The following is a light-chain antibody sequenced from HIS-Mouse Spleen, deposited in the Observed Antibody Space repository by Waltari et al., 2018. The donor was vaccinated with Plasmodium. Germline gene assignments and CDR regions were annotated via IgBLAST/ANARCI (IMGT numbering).Light chain of an antibody. J-gene: IGLJ3*02. CDR3: YSTDSSGNHRV. V-gene: IGLV3-10*01. Sequence: SYELPQPPPSSVSPGPTDRTTCPGAALPKKYATWYQPKSGQAPVLVIYEDSKRPSGIPERFSGSSSGTMATLTISGAQVEDEADYYCYSTDSSGNHRVFGGGTKLTVL. CDR1: ALPKKY. CDR2: EDS.